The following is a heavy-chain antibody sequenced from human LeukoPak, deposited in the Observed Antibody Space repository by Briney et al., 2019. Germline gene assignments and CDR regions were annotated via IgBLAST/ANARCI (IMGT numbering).Heavy chain of an antibody. Sequence: GGSLRLSCAASGFTFSSYSMNWVRQAPGKGLEWVSAINGNGGSTYYADSVEGRFTISRDNSNNPLYLQMNSLRTEDTAVYYCAKDFDNYSDSSGYNYFDYWGQGTLVTVSS. V-gene: IGHV3-23*01. D-gene: IGHD3-22*01. J-gene: IGHJ4*02. CDR2: INGNGGST. CDR3: AKDFDNYSDSSGYNYFDY. CDR1: GFTFSSYS.